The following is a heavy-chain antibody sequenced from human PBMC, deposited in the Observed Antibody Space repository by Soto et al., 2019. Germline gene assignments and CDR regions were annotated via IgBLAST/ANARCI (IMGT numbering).Heavy chain of an antibody. CDR2: INHSGST. CDR3: AREYYYGSGSYYGY. D-gene: IGHD3-10*01. J-gene: IGHJ4*02. CDR1: GGSFSGYY. V-gene: IGHV4-34*01. Sequence: QVQLQQWGAGLLKPSETLSLTCAVYGGSFSGYYWSWIRQPPGKGLEWIGEINHSGSTNYNPSLKRRVTISVDPSTTQFSLKLSSVTAADTAVYYCAREYYYGSGSYYGYWGQGTLVTVSS.